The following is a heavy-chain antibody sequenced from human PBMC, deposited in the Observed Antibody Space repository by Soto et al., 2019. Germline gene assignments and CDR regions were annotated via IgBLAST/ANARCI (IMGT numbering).Heavy chain of an antibody. J-gene: IGHJ4*02. Sequence: GGSLRLSCAASGFTFDDYAMHWVRQTPGKGPEWVSGISWNSINIDYADSVKGRFTISRDNSKNTLYLQMNSLRAEDTAVYYCAKGSIAAAGTPMNFDYWGQGTLVTVSS. CDR2: ISWNSINI. CDR1: GFTFDDYA. V-gene: IGHV3-9*01. D-gene: IGHD6-13*01. CDR3: AKGSIAAAGTPMNFDY.